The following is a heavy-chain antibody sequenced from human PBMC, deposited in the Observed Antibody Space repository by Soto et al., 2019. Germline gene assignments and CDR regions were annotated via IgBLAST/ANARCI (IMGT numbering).Heavy chain of an antibody. CDR1: GGTFSSYA. Sequence: PGASVKVSCKASGGTFSSYAISWVRQAPGQGLEWMGRINADYGNTQYAQKFRGRVTMTTDTSTTTVYMELTNLRSDDTAVYYCARCIQGDYYYGMDVWGQGTTVTVSS. J-gene: IGHJ6*02. D-gene: IGHD5-18*01. CDR3: ARCIQGDYYYGMDV. CDR2: INADYGNT. V-gene: IGHV1-18*01.